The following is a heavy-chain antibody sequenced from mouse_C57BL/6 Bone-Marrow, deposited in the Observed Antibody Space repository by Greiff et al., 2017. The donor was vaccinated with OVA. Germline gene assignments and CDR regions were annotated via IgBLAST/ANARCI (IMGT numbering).Heavy chain of an antibody. V-gene: IGHV1-54*01. Sequence: VQLQQSGAELVRPGTSVKVSCKASGYAFPNYLIEWVKQRPGPGLEWIGVINPGSGGTNYNEKFKGKATLTADTSSSTAYMQLSSLTSEDSAVYFCARGGGSDPPFDYWGQGTTLTVSS. J-gene: IGHJ2*01. CDR2: INPGSGGT. CDR3: ARGGGSDPPFDY. CDR1: GYAFPNYL. D-gene: IGHD1-1*01.